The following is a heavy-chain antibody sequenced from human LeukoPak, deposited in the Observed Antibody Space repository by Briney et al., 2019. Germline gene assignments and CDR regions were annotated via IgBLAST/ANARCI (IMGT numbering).Heavy chain of an antibody. CDR3: ARGGIAVAGMWAYYYYYGMDV. Sequence: SETLSLTCAVYGGSFSGYYWSWIRQPPGKGLEWIGEINHSGSTNYNPSLKSRVTISVDTSKSQFSLKLSSVTAADTAVYYCARGGIAVAGMWAYYYYYGMDVWGQGTTVTVSS. V-gene: IGHV4-34*01. CDR1: GGSFSGYY. D-gene: IGHD6-19*01. CDR2: INHSGST. J-gene: IGHJ6*02.